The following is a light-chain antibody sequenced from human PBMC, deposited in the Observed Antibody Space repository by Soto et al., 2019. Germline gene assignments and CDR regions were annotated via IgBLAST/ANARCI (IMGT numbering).Light chain of an antibody. V-gene: IGKV1-5*01. J-gene: IGKJ2*01. CDR2: DAS. CDR1: QTTNTW. CDR3: QQYNSYPYT. Sequence: DIQMTQFPSTLSASVGDRVTITCRASQTTNTWLAWYQQKPGTAPKLLIYDASSLEGGVPSRFSASGSGTEFTLTISSLQPDDFATYYCQQYNSYPYTFGQGTTLEIK.